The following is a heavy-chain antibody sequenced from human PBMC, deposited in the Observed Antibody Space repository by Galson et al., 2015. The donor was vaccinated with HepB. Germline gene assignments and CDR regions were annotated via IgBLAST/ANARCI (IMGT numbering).Heavy chain of an antibody. CDR2: IIPIFGTA. V-gene: IGHV1-69*13. J-gene: IGHJ5*02. CDR3: ARGTGGATVTSNGGWFDP. CDR1: GGTFSSYA. Sequence: SVKVSCKASGGTFSSYAISWVRQAPGQGLEWMGGIIPIFGTANYAQKFQGRVTITADESTSTAYMELSSLRSEDTAVYYCARGTGGATVTSNGGWFDPWGQGTLVTVSS. D-gene: IGHD4-11*01.